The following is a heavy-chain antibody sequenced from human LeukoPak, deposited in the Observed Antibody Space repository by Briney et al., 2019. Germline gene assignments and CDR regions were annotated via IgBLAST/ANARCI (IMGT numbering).Heavy chain of an antibody. V-gene: IGHV3-15*01. CDR3: TTDLGTYYHGSQRLIPIDY. CDR1: GFTFTNAW. CDR2: IKSKTDGETT. D-gene: IGHD3-10*01. Sequence: GGSLRLSCVDSGFTFTNAWMSWVRQAPGKGLEWIGRIKSKTDGETTNYAEPVRGRYTISRDDSKSAVYLQMNSLKIEDTAVYYCTTDLGTYYHGSQRLIPIDYWGQGTLVTVSS. J-gene: IGHJ4*02.